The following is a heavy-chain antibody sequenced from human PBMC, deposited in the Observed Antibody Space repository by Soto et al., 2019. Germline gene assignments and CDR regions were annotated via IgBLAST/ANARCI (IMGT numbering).Heavy chain of an antibody. Sequence: QVQLVQSAAEVKKPGASVKVSCKASGYSFSTYEINWLRQAPGQGLEWMGWVSAYRGYTDYAEKFQDRVTMNTDTSTSTAYMELRSLRYDYTAVYYCARDVGDESITYNDAFDIWGQGTMVTVSS. D-gene: IGHD3-10*01. CDR2: VSAYRGYT. V-gene: IGHV1-18*01. CDR1: GYSFSTYE. CDR3: ARDVGDESITYNDAFDI. J-gene: IGHJ3*02.